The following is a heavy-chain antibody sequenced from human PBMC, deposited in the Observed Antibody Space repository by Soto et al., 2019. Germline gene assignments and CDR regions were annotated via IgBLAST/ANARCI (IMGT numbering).Heavy chain of an antibody. D-gene: IGHD6-19*01. CDR3: AKDRGWSSADLEY. J-gene: IGHJ4*02. CDR1: GFNFSSFG. Sequence: QVQLVESGGGVVQPGSSLRLSCAASGFNFSSFGMHWVRQAPGKGLEWVALMSYDGSSKYYQDSLKGRFTISRDKSKNTLYLQMSSLRVEDTAVYYCAKDRGWSSADLEYWGQGTLVTVSS. V-gene: IGHV3-30*18. CDR2: MSYDGSSK.